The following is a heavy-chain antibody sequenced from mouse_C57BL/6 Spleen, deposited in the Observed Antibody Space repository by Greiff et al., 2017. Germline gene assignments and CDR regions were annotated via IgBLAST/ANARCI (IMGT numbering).Heavy chain of an antibody. CDR3: TTRGSLGY. V-gene: IGHV14-1*01. J-gene: IGHJ2*01. Sequence: EVMLVESGAELVRPGAPVKLSCTASGFHIKDYYMPWVKQRPEQGLEWIGRFDPEDGDTEYAAKFQGKATVTTDTSSNSAYLQLSSLTSEYTAVYYCTTRGSLGYWGQSTTLTVSS. CDR1: GFHIKDYY. CDR2: FDPEDGDT. D-gene: IGHD1-1*01.